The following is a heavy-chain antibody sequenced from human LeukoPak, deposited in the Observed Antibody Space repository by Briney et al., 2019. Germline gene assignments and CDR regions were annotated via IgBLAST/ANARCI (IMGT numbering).Heavy chain of an antibody. D-gene: IGHD5-18*01. V-gene: IGHV3-64D*06. CDR3: AIRGYSYGPFDY. CDR2: ISSNGGST. J-gene: IGHJ4*02. Sequence: PGGSLRLSCSASGFTFSSYAMHWVRQAPGKGLEYVSAISSNGGSTYYADSVKGRFTISRDNSKNTLYLQMSSQRAEDTAVYYCAIRGYSYGPFDYWGQGTLVTVSS. CDR1: GFTFSSYA.